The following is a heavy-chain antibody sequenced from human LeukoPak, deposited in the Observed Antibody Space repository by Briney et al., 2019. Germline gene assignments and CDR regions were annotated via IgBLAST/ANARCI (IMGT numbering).Heavy chain of an antibody. CDR3: AKGQYYYDSSGYYPFDY. D-gene: IGHD3-22*01. V-gene: IGHV3-23*01. CDR1: GFTFSSYA. CDR2: ISGSGGST. Sequence: PGGSLRLSCAASGFTFSSYAMSWVRQAPGKGLKWVSAISGSGGSTYYADSVKGRFTISRDNSKNTLYLQMNSLRAEDTAVYYCAKGQYYYDSSGYYPFDYWGQGTLVTVSS. J-gene: IGHJ4*02.